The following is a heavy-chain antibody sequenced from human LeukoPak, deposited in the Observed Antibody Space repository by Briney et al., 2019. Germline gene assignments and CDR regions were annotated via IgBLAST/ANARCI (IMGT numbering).Heavy chain of an antibody. CDR3: ASWGTYYYDSSGYYYTYYFDY. D-gene: IGHD3-22*01. V-gene: IGHV4-39*01. Sequence: SETLSLTCTVSGGSISSSSYYWGWIRQPPGKGLEWIGSIYYSGSTYYNPSLKSRVTISVDTSKNQFSLKLSPVTAADTAVYYCASWGTYYYDSSGYYYTYYFDYWGQGTLVTVSS. CDR1: GGSISSSSYY. CDR2: IYYSGST. J-gene: IGHJ4*02.